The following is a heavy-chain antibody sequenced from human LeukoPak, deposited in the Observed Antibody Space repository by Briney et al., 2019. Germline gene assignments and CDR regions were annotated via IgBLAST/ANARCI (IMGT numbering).Heavy chain of an antibody. CDR3: ATRTSKS. V-gene: IGHV3-9*01. D-gene: IGHD1-14*01. CDR2: ISWNSGSI. J-gene: IGHJ5*02. Sequence: GRSLRLSCAASGFTFDDYAMHWVRHAPGKGLEWVSGISWNSGSIGYADSVRGRFTISRDNAKNSLYLQMNSLRAEDTALSYCATRTSKSWGQGTLVTVSS. CDR1: GFTFDDYA.